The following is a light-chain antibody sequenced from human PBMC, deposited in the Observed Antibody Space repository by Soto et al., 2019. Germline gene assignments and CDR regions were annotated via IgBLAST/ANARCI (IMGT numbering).Light chain of an antibody. CDR1: QTAASY. Sequence: IQMTQSPSSLSASVGDRVTITCGASQTAASYLNWYQQRPGKAPKLLIRAASRLESGVPARFSGSGSGTEFTLTIISLQPEDVATYYCQQSFNTPFTFGPGTKVDV. CDR3: QQSFNTPFT. CDR2: AAS. V-gene: IGKV1-39*01. J-gene: IGKJ3*01.